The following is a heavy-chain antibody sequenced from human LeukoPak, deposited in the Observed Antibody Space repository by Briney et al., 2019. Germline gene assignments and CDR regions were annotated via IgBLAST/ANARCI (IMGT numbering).Heavy chain of an antibody. D-gene: IGHD3-10*01. CDR2: ISPSGGIT. Sequence: GGSLRLSCTASGFSFGDYCMSWVRQAPGRGLEWVSGISPSGGITYYTDSVKGRFTISRDNSKNTAYLQMDSLKTEDTAVYYCTGNYYGSGSYADFDYWGQGTLVTVSS. CDR3: TGNYYGSGSYADFDY. V-gene: IGHV3-23*01. CDR1: GFSFGDYC. J-gene: IGHJ4*02.